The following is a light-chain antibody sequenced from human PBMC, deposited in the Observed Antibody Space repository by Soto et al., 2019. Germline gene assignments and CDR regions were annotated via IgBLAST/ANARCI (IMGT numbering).Light chain of an antibody. J-gene: IGKJ2*01. CDR2: KAS. V-gene: IGKV1-5*03. Sequence: DIQMTPSPSTLSASVGDRVTITCRASQNIDISLAWYQQKPGKAPNLLIYKASILESGVPSRFSGSGSGTEFTLTISSLQPDDFATYFCQSYDSYSYTFGQGTNLQIK. CDR3: QSYDSYSYT. CDR1: QNIDIS.